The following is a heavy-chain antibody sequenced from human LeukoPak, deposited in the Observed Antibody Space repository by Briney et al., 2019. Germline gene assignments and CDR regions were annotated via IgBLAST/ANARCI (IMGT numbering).Heavy chain of an antibody. CDR1: GGSFSGYY. V-gene: IGHV4-34*01. CDR2: INHSGST. J-gene: IGHJ6*02. Sequence: SETLSLTCAVYGGSFSGYYWSWIHQPPGKGLEWIGEINHSGSTNYNPSLKSRVTISVDTSKNQFSLKLSSVTAADTAVYYCARRVFFPYGMDVWGQGTTVTVSS. D-gene: IGHD2/OR15-2a*01. CDR3: ARRVFFPYGMDV.